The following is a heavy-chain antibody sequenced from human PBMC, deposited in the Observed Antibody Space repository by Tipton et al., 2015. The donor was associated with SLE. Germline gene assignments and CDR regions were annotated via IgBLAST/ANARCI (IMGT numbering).Heavy chain of an antibody. V-gene: IGHV4-59*08. CDR2: ISYSGNT. D-gene: IGHD2-2*02. J-gene: IGHJ6*02. CDR3: ASIPYDYSYGLDV. CDR1: GDSISGYY. Sequence: TLSLTCNVSGDSISGYYWNWIRQPPGKGLEWVGFISYSGNTNYNPSLKSRVTISIDTSNNLFYLKVSSVTAADTAVYYCASIPYDYSYGLDVWGQGTTVTVSS.